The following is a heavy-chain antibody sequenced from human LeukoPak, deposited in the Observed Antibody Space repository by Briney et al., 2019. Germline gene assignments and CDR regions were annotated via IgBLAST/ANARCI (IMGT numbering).Heavy chain of an antibody. V-gene: IGHV1-69*04. Sequence: SVKVSCKASGGAFSSYAISWVRQAPGQGLEWMGRIIPSLGIANYAQKFQGRVTITADKSTSTAYMELSSLRSEDTAVYYCARDTHPGGDGYNYWGQGTLVTVSS. D-gene: IGHD5-24*01. CDR2: IIPSLGIA. CDR3: ARDTHPGGDGYNY. J-gene: IGHJ4*02. CDR1: GGAFSSYA.